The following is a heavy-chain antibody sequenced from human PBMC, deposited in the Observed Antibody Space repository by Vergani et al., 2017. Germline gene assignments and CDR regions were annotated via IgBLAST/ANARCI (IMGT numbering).Heavy chain of an antibody. CDR1: GYTFTSYD. V-gene: IGHV1-8*01. CDR2: MNPNSGNT. D-gene: IGHD2-2*01. CDR3: ARARSCXSTSCLYYYYYMDV. J-gene: IGHJ6*03. Sequence: QVQLVQSGAEVKKPGASMKVSCKASGYTFTSYDINWVRQATGQGLEWMGWMNPNSGNTGYAQKFQGRVTMTRNTSISTAYMELSSLRSEDTAVYYCARARSCXSTSCLYYYYYMDVWGKGTTVTVSS.